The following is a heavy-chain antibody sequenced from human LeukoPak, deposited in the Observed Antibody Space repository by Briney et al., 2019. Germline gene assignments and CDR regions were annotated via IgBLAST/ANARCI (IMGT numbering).Heavy chain of an antibody. D-gene: IGHD3-10*01. CDR1: GYTFNSYG. Sequence: ASLKVSCKASGYTFNSYGISWVRQAPGQGLEWMGWVSAYNGHTNYAQKFQGRVTMTTDTSTSTASMELRSLRSDDTAVYYCARAESELRPSFGEPDYYYYMDVWGKGTTVTVSS. V-gene: IGHV1-18*01. CDR3: ARAESELRPSFGEPDYYYYMDV. J-gene: IGHJ6*03. CDR2: VSAYNGHT.